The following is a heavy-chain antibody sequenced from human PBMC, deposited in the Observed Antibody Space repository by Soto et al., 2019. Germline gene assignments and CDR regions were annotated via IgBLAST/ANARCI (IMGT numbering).Heavy chain of an antibody. Sequence: QVQLQESGPGLVKPSQTLSLTCTVSGGSIRRGDYYWGWIRQPPGKGLEWIGYIYYTGSTFDSPSLKSRLSMSVDTSKNQFSLKLSAVTAADTAIYYCARVASNGYYYPLDYWGQGTLVTVSS. J-gene: IGHJ4*02. D-gene: IGHD3-22*01. V-gene: IGHV4-30-4*01. CDR1: GGSIRRGDYY. CDR3: ARVASNGYYYPLDY. CDR2: IYYTGST.